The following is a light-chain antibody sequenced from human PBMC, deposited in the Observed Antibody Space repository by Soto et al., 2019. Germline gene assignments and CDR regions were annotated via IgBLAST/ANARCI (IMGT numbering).Light chain of an antibody. J-gene: IGKJ5*01. CDR3: HSRA. Sequence: IHMTQSPSTLSASVGDRVTITCRASQSISSWLAWYQQKLGKAPKVLIFDASSLESGVPSRFSGSGYATEFTLTISSLQPDDFATYYCHSRAFGQGTRLEIK. V-gene: IGKV1-5*01. CDR2: DAS. CDR1: QSISSW.